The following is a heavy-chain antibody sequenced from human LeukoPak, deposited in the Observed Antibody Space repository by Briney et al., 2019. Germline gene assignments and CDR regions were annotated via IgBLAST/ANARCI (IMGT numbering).Heavy chain of an antibody. CDR3: ARDVVVVTAPQYNWFDP. J-gene: IGHJ5*02. D-gene: IGHD2-21*02. CDR1: GFTFSDYY. V-gene: IGHV3-11*06. Sequence: PGGSLRLSCAASGFTFSDYYMSWIRQAPGKGLEWVSSISSSSSYIYYADSVKGRFTISRDNAKNSLYLQMNSLRAEDTAVYYCARDVVVVTAPQYNWFDPWGQGTLVTVSS. CDR2: ISSSSSYI.